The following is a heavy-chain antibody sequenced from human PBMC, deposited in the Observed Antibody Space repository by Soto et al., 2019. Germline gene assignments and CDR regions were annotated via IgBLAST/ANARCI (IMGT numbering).Heavy chain of an antibody. V-gene: IGHV3-7*01. CDR3: ARAGWLRPFYFDY. Sequence: EVQLVESGGGLVQPGGSLRLSCEASGFIFSSYWMTWVRQAPGKGLEWVANIKPDGNEKYYVDSVKGRFTISRDNAKNSLSLQMKSRGAEDTAVYYCARAGWLRPFYFDYWGQGVMVTVSS. D-gene: IGHD5-12*01. CDR1: GFIFSSYW. CDR2: IKPDGNEK. J-gene: IGHJ4*02.